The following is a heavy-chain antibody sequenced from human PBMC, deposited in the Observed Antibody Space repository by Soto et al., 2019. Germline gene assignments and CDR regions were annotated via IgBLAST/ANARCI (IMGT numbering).Heavy chain of an antibody. CDR2: INSDGSST. CDR3: ARVPLCSGGSCFDY. Sequence: GGSLRLSCGASGFTFSSYWMHWVRQAPGKGLVWVSRINSDGSSTTYADSVKGRFTISRDNAKNTLFLQMNSLRAEDTAVYYWARVPLCSGGSCFDYWGQGTLVTVSS. V-gene: IGHV3-74*01. CDR1: GFTFSSYW. D-gene: IGHD2-15*01. J-gene: IGHJ4*02.